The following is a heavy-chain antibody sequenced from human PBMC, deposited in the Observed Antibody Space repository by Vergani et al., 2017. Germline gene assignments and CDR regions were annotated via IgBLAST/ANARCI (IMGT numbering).Heavy chain of an antibody. CDR3: AKDAPEGTIFGAYMDV. V-gene: IGHV3-30*02. CDR2: IRYEGSNK. D-gene: IGHD3-3*01. Sequence: QVQLVESGGGVVQPGRSLRLSCAASGFTFSSYAMHWVRQAPGKGLEWVAFIRYEGSNKYYADSVKGRFTISRDNSKNTLYLQMNSLRAEDTAVYYCAKDAPEGTIFGAYMDVWGKGTTVTVSS. CDR1: GFTFSSYA. J-gene: IGHJ6*03.